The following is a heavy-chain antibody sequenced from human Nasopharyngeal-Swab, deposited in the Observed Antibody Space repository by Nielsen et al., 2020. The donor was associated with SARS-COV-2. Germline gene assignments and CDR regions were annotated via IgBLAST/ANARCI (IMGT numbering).Heavy chain of an antibody. CDR3: ARGVIEQAVSDAFDF. Sequence: WIRESLGKGLEWIGYIHYTGNTYYNPSLESRLTISLDTSQNQFSLRLSSVTAADTAVYYCARGVIEQAVSDAFDFWGQGTMVTVSS. J-gene: IGHJ3*01. V-gene: IGHV4-31*02. D-gene: IGHD3-16*02. CDR2: IHYTGNT.